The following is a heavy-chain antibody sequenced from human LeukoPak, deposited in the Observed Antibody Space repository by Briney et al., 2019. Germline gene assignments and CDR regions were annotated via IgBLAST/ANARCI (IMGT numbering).Heavy chain of an antibody. CDR1: GGTFSSYA. CDR3: ARELIVGATYFDY. D-gene: IGHD1-26*01. J-gene: IGHJ4*02. Sequence: ASVKVSCKASGGTFSSYAISWVRQAPGQGLGWMGGIIPIFGTANYAQKFQGRVTITTDESTSTAYMELSSLRSEDTAVYYCARELIVGATYFDYWGQGTLVTVSS. V-gene: IGHV1-69*05. CDR2: IIPIFGTA.